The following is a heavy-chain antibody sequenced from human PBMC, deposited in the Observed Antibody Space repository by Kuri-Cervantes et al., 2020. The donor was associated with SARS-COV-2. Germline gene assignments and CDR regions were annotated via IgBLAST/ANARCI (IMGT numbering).Heavy chain of an antibody. Sequence: GGSLRLSCAASGFTFNSYAMSWVRQAPGKGLEWVSGISGRGGSTYYADSVKGRFTISRDNSKNTLFLQMSSLRAEDTAVYYCAKDPRSSGWYDYWGQGNRVTVSS. CDR1: GFTFNSYA. J-gene: IGHJ4*02. CDR3: AKDPRSSGWYDY. V-gene: IGHV3-23*01. D-gene: IGHD6-19*01. CDR2: ISGRGGST.